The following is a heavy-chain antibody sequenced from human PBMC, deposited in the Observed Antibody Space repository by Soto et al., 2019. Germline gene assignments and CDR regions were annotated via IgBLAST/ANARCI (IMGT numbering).Heavy chain of an antibody. V-gene: IGHV5-51*03. Sequence: EVQLVQSGAEVKKPGESLKISCKGSGYSFTSYWIGWVRQMPGKGLEWMGIIYPGDSDTRYSPSFQGQVTISADKSISTAYLQWSSLKASDTAMYYCAVSKSYLGYYYGMDVWGQGTTVTVSS. D-gene: IGHD1-26*01. CDR1: GYSFTSYW. J-gene: IGHJ6*02. CDR2: IYPGDSDT. CDR3: AVSKSYLGYYYGMDV.